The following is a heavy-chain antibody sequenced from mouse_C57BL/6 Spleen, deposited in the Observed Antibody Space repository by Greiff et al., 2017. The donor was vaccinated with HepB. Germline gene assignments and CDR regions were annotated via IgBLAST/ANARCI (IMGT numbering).Heavy chain of an antibody. J-gene: IGHJ2*01. CDR2: INPNNGGT. Sequence: EVQLQQSGPELVKPGASVKISCKASGYTFTDYYMNWVKQSHGKSLEWIGDINPNNGGTSYNQKFKGKATLTVDKSSSTAYMELRSLTSEDSAVEYCEREEGYPDYWGQGTTLTVSS. CDR3: EREEGYPDY. CDR1: GYTFTDYY. D-gene: IGHD2-2*01. V-gene: IGHV1-26*01.